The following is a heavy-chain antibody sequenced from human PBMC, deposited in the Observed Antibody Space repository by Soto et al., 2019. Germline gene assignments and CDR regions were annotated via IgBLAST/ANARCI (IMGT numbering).Heavy chain of an antibody. V-gene: IGHV1-69*12. CDR1: GGTFSSYA. D-gene: IGHD1-26*01. CDR2: IIPIFGTA. J-gene: IGHJ1*01. Sequence: QVQLVQSGAEVKKPGSSVKVSCKASGGTFSSYAISWVRQAPGQGLEWMGGIIPIFGTANYAQKFQGRVTYTADESTITAYVELRSLRSGDTAVLYCARGQARATLQHWGQGTLVTVSS. CDR3: ARGQARATLQH.